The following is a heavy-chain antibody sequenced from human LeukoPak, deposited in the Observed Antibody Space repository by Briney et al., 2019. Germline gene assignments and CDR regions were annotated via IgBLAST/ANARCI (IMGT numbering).Heavy chain of an antibody. D-gene: IGHD1-1*01. CDR3: ARDSMRIQTGTTP. V-gene: IGHV4-59*12. Sequence: SETLSLTCTVSGGSISNFYWSWLRQSPGKGLEWIGYVYYSGSTYYNPSLKSRVTISVDTSKNQFSLKLTSLTAADTALYFCARDSMRIQTGTTPWGQGTLVTVSS. CDR1: GGSISNFY. J-gene: IGHJ5*02. CDR2: VYYSGST.